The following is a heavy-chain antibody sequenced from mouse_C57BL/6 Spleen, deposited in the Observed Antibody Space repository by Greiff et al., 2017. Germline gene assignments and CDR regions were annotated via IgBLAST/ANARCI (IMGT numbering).Heavy chain of an antibody. CDR2: IHPNSGST. CDR3: AREDYYGSSPAWFAY. J-gene: IGHJ3*01. V-gene: IGHV1-64*01. D-gene: IGHD1-1*01. Sequence: QVQLQQPGAELVKPGASVKLSCKASGYTFTSYWMHWVKQRPGQGLEWIGMIHPNSGSTNYNEKFKSKATLTVDKSSSTAYMQRSSLTSEDSAVYYCAREDYYGSSPAWFAYWGQGTLVTVSA. CDR1: GYTFTSYW.